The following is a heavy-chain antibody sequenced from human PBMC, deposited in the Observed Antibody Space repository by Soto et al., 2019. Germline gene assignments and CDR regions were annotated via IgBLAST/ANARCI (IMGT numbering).Heavy chain of an antibody. D-gene: IGHD6-13*01. CDR2: IIPIFGTA. CDR1: GGTFSSYA. CDR3: ARLRIAAAGTQAPLL. V-gene: IGHV1-69*13. J-gene: IGHJ4*02. Sequence: SVKVSCKASGGTFSSYAISWVRQAPGQGLEWMGGIIPIFGTANYAQKFQGRVTITADESTSTAYMELSSLRSEDTAVYYCARLRIAAAGTQAPLLWGQGTLVTVS.